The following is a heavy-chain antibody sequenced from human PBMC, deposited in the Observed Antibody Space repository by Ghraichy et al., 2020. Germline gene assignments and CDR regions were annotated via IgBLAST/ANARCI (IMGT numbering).Heavy chain of an antibody. D-gene: IGHD1-7*01. CDR2: IFYSGST. J-gene: IGHJ6*02. V-gene: IGHV4-39*01. CDR3: ARHPRAILLSGTETDYYYYGMDV. CDR1: GGSISSSDYY. Sequence: SETLSLTCIVSGGSISSSDYYWAWLRQPPGKGLEWIGSIFYSGSTYYNPSLKSRVTISVDTSKHHFSLKLSSVTAADAAVYYCARHPRAILLSGTETDYYYYGMDVWGQGTTVTVSS.